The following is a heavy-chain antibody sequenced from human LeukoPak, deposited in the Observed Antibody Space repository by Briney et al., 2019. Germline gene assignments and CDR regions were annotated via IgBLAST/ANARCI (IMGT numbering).Heavy chain of an antibody. D-gene: IGHD3-22*01. Sequence: SETLSLTCTVSGGSISSSNYYWNWIRQPAGKGLEWIGRIYTSGSTNYNPSLKSRVTISVDTSKNQFSLKLSSVTAADTAVYYCARGSSGYWYGWGQGTLVTVSS. CDR2: IYTSGST. CDR3: ARGSSGYWYG. CDR1: GGSISSSNYY. V-gene: IGHV4-61*02. J-gene: IGHJ4*02.